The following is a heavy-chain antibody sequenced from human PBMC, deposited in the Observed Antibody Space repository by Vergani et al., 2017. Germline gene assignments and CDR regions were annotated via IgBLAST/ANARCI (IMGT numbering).Heavy chain of an antibody. CDR1: GFTFSSYA. J-gene: IGHJ3*02. CDR3: VKRYSSGWYGVDAFDI. V-gene: IGHV3-64D*06. Sequence: VQLVESGGGLVQPGGSLRLSCAASGFTFSSYAMHWVRQAPGKGLEYVSAISSNGGSTYYADSVKGRFTISRDNSKNTLYLQMSSLRAEDTAVYYCVKRYSSGWYGVDAFDIWGQGTMVTVSS. D-gene: IGHD6-19*01. CDR2: ISSNGGST.